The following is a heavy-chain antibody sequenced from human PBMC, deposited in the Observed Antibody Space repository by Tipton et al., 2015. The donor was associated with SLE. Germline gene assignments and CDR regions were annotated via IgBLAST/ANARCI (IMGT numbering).Heavy chain of an antibody. CDR1: GFTFSNYG. V-gene: IGHV3-30*03. D-gene: IGHD6-6*01. J-gene: IGHJ6*03. CDR2: MSYDGSNK. CDR3: ARESSSAYYYYYFMDV. Sequence: SLRLSCAASGFTFSNYGMHWVRQAPGKGLEWVAVMSYDGSNKDYADSVKGRFTISRDNAKNSLYLQMNSLRAEDTAVYYCARESSSAYYYYYFMDVWGEGTTVTVSS.